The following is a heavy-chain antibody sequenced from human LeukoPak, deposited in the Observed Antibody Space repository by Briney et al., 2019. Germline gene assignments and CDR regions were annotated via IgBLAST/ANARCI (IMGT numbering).Heavy chain of an antibody. CDR2: ISGSGGGT. CDR3: AKTRESQYSYGYPFDY. CDR1: GFTFSSYA. J-gene: IGHJ4*02. D-gene: IGHD5-18*01. Sequence: GGSLRLSCAASGFTFSSYAMSGVRQAPGKGLEGGSAISGSGGGTSFADSMEGLFTISRDNSNNTLYLQMHSLRAEDTAVYYCAKTRESQYSYGYPFDYWGQGTLVTVSS. V-gene: IGHV3-23*01.